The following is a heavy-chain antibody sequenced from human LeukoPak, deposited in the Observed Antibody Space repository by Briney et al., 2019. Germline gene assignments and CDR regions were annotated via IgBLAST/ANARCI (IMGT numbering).Heavy chain of an antibody. CDR2: ISAYNGNT. D-gene: IGHD2-15*01. V-gene: IGHV1-18*01. J-gene: IGHJ4*02. CDR1: GYTFTSYG. CDR3: ARSLYCSGGSCLLGVYYFDY. Sequence: GASVKVSCKASGYTFTSYGISWVRQAPGQALEWMGWISAYNGNTNYAQKLQGRVTMTTDTSTSTAYMELRSLRSDDTAVYYCARSLYCSGGSCLLGVYYFDYWGQGTLVTVSS.